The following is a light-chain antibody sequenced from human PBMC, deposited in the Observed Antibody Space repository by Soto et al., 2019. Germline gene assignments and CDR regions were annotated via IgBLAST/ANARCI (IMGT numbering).Light chain of an antibody. CDR2: QAS. V-gene: IGKV1-5*03. Sequence: DIQMTQSPSTLSTSIGDRVTITCRASQNITRWLAWYQQKPGKAPKLLIYQASTLESGVPSRFSGSGSGTVFTLTINILEPDDFAVYYCHQYGNSPQTFGHGTKVDIK. J-gene: IGKJ1*01. CDR3: HQYGNSPQT. CDR1: QNITRW.